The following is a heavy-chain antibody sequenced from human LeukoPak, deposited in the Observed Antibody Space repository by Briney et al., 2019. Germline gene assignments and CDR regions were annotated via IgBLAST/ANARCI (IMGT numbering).Heavy chain of an antibody. D-gene: IGHD3-22*01. CDR2: VNPNSGNA. CDR1: GYTFTSYD. V-gene: IGHV1-8*03. Sequence: GASVKVSCKASGYTFTSYDINWVRQATGQGLEWMGWVNPNSGNAGYASKFQGRVTITSDTSTGTAYLELNSLRSEDTAMYYCARGLGHSYDSSGDPSWFDPWGQGTLVTVSS. J-gene: IGHJ5*02. CDR3: ARGLGHSYDSSGDPSWFDP.